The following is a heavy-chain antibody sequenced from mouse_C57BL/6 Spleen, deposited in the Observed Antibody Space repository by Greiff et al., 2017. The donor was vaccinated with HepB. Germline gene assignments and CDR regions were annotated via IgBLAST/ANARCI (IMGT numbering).Heavy chain of an antibody. Sequence: QVQLQQSGAELVMPGASVKLSCKASGYTFTSYWMHWVKQRPGQGLEWIGEIDPTDSYTNYNHKFKGKSTLTVDKSSGTAYMQLSSLTSEDSAVYYCARYEDYDGFAYWGQGTLVTVSA. J-gene: IGHJ3*01. D-gene: IGHD2-4*01. CDR3: ARYEDYDGFAY. V-gene: IGHV1-69*01. CDR2: IDPTDSYT. CDR1: GYTFTSYW.